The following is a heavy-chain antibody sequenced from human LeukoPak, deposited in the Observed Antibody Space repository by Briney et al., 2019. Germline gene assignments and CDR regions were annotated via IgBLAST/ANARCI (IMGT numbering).Heavy chain of an antibody. V-gene: IGHV3-13*04. Sequence: PGRSLRLSCAASGFTFSGYDMHWVRQATGKGLEWVSAIGTAGDTYYPGSVKGRFTISRENAKNSLYLQMNSLRAGDTAVYYCARGSYYGSGRSYRYDYWGQGTLVTVSS. CDR2: IGTAGDT. CDR3: ARGSYYGSGRSYRYDY. J-gene: IGHJ4*02. D-gene: IGHD3-10*01. CDR1: GFTFSGYD.